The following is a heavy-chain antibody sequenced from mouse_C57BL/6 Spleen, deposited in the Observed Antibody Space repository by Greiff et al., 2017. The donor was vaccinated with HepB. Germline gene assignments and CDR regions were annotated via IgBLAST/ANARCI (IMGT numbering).Heavy chain of an antibody. CDR1: GYTFTSYW. CDR2: IHPNSGST. CDR3: ARREMVRRFAY. D-gene: IGHD2-14*01. J-gene: IGHJ3*01. Sequence: QVQLQQPGAELVKPGASVKLSCKASGYTFTSYWMHWVKQRPGQGLEWIGMIHPNSGSTNYNEKFKSKATLTVDKSSSTAYMQLSSLTYEDSAVYYCARREMVRRFAYWGQGTLVTVSA. V-gene: IGHV1-64*01.